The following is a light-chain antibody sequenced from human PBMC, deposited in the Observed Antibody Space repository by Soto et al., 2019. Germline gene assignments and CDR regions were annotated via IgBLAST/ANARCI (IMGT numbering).Light chain of an antibody. V-gene: IGKV3-11*01. CDR3: QHRTNWLLT. Sequence: VLTESRATLSMSPGERATLSCRASKSVGTDLACYQQKPGQAPRLLIYDASNRATGIPASFSGSGSGTGFTLTISSLEPEDFAVYYCQHRTNWLLTFGRGTKLDIK. J-gene: IGKJ4*02. CDR1: KSVGTD. CDR2: DAS.